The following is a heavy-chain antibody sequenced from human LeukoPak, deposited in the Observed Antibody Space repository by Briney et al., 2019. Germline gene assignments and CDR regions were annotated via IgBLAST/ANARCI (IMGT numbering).Heavy chain of an antibody. D-gene: IGHD3-10*01. J-gene: IGHJ3*02. Sequence: SETLSLTCTVSGGSISSSSYYWGWIRQPPGKGLEWIGIIYYSGSTYYNPSLKSRVTISVDTSKNQFSLKLSSVTAADTAVYYCARGFKVYYGSGSYYRSHAFDIWGQGTMVTVSS. V-gene: IGHV4-39*07. CDR3: ARGFKVYYGSGSYYRSHAFDI. CDR2: IYYSGST. CDR1: GGSISSSSYY.